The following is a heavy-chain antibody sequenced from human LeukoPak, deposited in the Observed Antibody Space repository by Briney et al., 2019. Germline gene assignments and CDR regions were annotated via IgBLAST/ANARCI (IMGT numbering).Heavy chain of an antibody. J-gene: IGHJ4*02. CDR2: INHSGST. CDR1: GGSFSGYY. D-gene: IGHD2-15*01. Sequence: SETLSLTCAVYGGSFSGYYWSWIRQPPGKGLEWIGEINHSGSTNYNPSLKSRVTISVDTSKNQFSLKLSSVTAADTAVYYCARGRLFCSGGSCYRYGFDYWGQGTLVTVSS. V-gene: IGHV4-34*01. CDR3: ARGRLFCSGGSCYRYGFDY.